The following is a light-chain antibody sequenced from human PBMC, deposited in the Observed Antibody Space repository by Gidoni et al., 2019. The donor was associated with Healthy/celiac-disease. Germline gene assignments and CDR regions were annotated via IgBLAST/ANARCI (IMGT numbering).Light chain of an antibody. CDR2: GAS. CDR1: HSVSST. V-gene: IGKV3-15*01. J-gene: IGKJ1*01. Sequence: EIVMPQSPATLSVSPGARATLSCRASHSVSSTVAWYQPKPGQAPSLLLYGASTRATGIPARFSGSGSGTEFTLTISILQSEDFAVYYCQQYNNWPPWTFGQGTKVEIK. CDR3: QQYNNWPPWT.